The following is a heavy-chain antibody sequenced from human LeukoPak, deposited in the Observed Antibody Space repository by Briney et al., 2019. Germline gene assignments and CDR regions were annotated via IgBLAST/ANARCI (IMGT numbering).Heavy chain of an antibody. CDR3: ARDQEQQQLYDY. CDR1: GYTFTGYS. CDR2: INPNSGGT. Sequence: GASVKVSRKASGYTFTGYSMEWVRQAPGQGLEWMGWINPNSGGTSYAQKFQGRVTMTRDTSISTVYMELSRLTSDDTAVYFCARDQEQQQLYDYWGQGTLVTVSS. V-gene: IGHV1-2*02. J-gene: IGHJ4*02. D-gene: IGHD1-1*01.